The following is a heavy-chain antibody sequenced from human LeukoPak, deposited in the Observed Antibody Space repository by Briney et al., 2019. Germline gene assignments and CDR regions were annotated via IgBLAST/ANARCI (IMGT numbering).Heavy chain of an antibody. D-gene: IGHD6-13*01. CDR2: ISGSGGST. J-gene: IGHJ4*02. V-gene: IGHV3-23*01. CDR3: AKDSSSWYGLFDY. Sequence: GGSLRLSCAASGFTFSSYAMSWVRQAPGRGLEWGSAISGSGGSTYYADSVKGRFTISRDNSKNTLYLQMNSLRAEDTAVYYCAKDSSSWYGLFDYWGQGTLVTVSS. CDR1: GFTFSSYA.